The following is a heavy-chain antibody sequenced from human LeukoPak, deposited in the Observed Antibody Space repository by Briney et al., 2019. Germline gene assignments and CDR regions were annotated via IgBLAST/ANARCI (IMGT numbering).Heavy chain of an antibody. CDR1: GGTFSSYA. V-gene: IGHV1-69*05. J-gene: IGHJ5*02. CDR3: ARGYSSSWYVGSWFDP. D-gene: IGHD6-13*01. CDR2: IIPIFGTA. Sequence: SVTVSCKASGGTFSSYAISWVRQAPGQGLEWMGGIIPIFGTANYAQKFQGRVTITTDESMSTAYMELSSLRSEDTAVYYCARGYSSSWYVGSWFDPWGQGTLVTVSS.